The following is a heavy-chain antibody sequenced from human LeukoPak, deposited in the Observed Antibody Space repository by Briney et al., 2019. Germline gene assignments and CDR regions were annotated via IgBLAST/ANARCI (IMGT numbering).Heavy chain of an antibody. D-gene: IGHD4-23*01. J-gene: IGHJ4*02. Sequence: PSETLSLTCAVYGGSFSGYYWSWIRQPPGEGLEWIGEINHSGSTNYNPSLKSRVTISVDTSKNQFSLKLRSVTAADTGVYYCARDGAYGGNSTGGYWGQGTLVTVSS. CDR2: INHSGST. V-gene: IGHV4-34*01. CDR1: GGSFSGYY. CDR3: ARDGAYGGNSTGGY.